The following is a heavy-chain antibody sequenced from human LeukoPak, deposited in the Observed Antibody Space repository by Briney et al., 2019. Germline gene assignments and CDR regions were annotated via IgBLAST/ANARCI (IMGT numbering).Heavy chain of an antibody. Sequence: GGSLRLSCAASGFTFSSYAMSWVRQAPGKGLVWVSRINTDGSSTSYADSVKGRFTISRDNAKNTLYLQMNSLRAEDTAVYYCAKDRPRKSDYWGQGTLVTVSS. CDR1: GFTFSSYA. CDR2: INTDGSST. V-gene: IGHV3-74*01. CDR3: AKDRPRKSDY. J-gene: IGHJ4*02.